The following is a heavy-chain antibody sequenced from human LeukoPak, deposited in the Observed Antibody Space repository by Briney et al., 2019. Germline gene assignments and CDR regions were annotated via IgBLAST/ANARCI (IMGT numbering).Heavy chain of an antibody. Sequence: PSETLSLTCTVSGGSISSSSYYWGWIRQPPGKGLEWIGRIYYSGSTYYNPSLKSRVTISVDTSKKQFSLRLSSVTAADTAVYYCARVLSFKPVAGIMVDNWFDPWGQETLVTVPS. CDR1: GGSISSSSYY. CDR3: ARVLSFKPVAGIMVDNWFDP. D-gene: IGHD6-19*01. CDR2: IYYSGST. J-gene: IGHJ5*02. V-gene: IGHV4-39*07.